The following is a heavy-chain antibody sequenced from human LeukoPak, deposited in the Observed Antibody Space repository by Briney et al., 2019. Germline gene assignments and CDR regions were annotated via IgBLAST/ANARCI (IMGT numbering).Heavy chain of an antibody. D-gene: IGHD5-18*01. J-gene: IGHJ5*02. CDR2: IYYSGST. CDR1: GGSISSRSYY. V-gene: IGHV4-39*01. Sequence: PSETLSLTCTVSGGSISSRSYYWGWIRQPPGKGLEWIGSIYYSGSTYYNPSLKSRVTISVDTSKNQFSLKLSSVTAADTAVYYRARHGAYSYGFRGWFDPWGQGTLITVSS. CDR3: ARHGAYSYGFRGWFDP.